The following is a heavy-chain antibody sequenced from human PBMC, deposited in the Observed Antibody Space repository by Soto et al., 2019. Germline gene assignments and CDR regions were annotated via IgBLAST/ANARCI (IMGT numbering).Heavy chain of an antibody. CDR1: GFTFSSYW. J-gene: IGHJ4*02. CDR2: IKQDGSEK. CDR3: ARGPERGVVITPAYYFDY. V-gene: IGHV3-7*04. Sequence: EVQLVESGGGLVQPGGSLRLSCAASGFTFSSYWMNWVRQAPGKGLEWVANIKQDGSEKYYVDSVKGRFTISRDNAKNSLYLPMNSLRAEDTAVYYCARGPERGVVITPAYYFDYWGQGTLVTVSS. D-gene: IGHD3-3*01.